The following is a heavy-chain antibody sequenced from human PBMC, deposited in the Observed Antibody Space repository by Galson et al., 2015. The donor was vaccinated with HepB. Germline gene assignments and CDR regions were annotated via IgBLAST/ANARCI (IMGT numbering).Heavy chain of an antibody. CDR1: GDSVFTNGVA. D-gene: IGHD3-16*01. Sequence: CAISGDSVFTNGVAWNWIRQSPSRGLEWLGRTYYRSTWRHDYAVSVESRITINLDTSVNHFSLQLNSVTPEDTAMYYCARGRNGGLDGWGQRTLVTVSS. CDR3: ARGRNGGLDG. CDR2: TYYRSTWRH. J-gene: IGHJ5*02. V-gene: IGHV6-1*01.